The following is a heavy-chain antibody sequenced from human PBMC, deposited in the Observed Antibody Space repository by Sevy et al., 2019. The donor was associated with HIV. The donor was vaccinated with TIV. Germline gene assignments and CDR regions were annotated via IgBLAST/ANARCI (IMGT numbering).Heavy chain of an antibody. CDR2: TKEDGSER. D-gene: IGHD3-22*01. Sequence: RGSLRLSCAASGFSFSIYWMSWVRQAPGKGLEWVASTKEDGSERKYVDSVKGRFIISRDNAKNALYLQMNSLRAEDTAVYYCVRDFDKDDSGYSDWFDSWGQGTLVTVSS. CDR3: VRDFDKDDSGYSDWFDS. V-gene: IGHV3-7*01. CDR1: GFSFSIYW. J-gene: IGHJ5*01.